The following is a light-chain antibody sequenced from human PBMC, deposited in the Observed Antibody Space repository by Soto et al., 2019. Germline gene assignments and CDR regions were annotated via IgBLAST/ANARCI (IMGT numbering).Light chain of an antibody. V-gene: IGKV4-1*01. Sequence: DIVMTQSPDSLAVSLGERATINCKSSQSVLSSSNNENYLAWYQQKPGQPPKLLIYWASTRESGVPDRFSGSGSGTDFTLTICSLQTEDVAVYYCQQYYTIPRTFGQGTKVEIK. CDR2: WAS. J-gene: IGKJ1*01. CDR3: QQYYTIPRT. CDR1: QSVLSSSNNENY.